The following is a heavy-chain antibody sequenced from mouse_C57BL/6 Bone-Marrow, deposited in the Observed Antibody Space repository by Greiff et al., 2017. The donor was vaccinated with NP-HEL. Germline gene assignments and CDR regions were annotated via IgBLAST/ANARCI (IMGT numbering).Heavy chain of an antibody. V-gene: IGHV5-17*01. CDR1: GFTFSDYG. J-gene: IGHJ2*01. CDR3: ARQGYSNYDFDY. D-gene: IGHD2-5*01. Sequence: EVKLMESGGGLVKPGGSLKLSCAASGFTFSDYGMHWVRQAPEKGLEWVAYISSGSSTIYYADTVKGRFTISRDNAKNTLFLQMTSLRSEDTAMYYCARQGYSNYDFDYWGQGTTLTVSS. CDR2: ISSGSSTI.